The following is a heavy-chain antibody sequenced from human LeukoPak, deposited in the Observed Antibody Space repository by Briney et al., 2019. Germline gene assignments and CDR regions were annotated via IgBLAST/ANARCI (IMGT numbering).Heavy chain of an antibody. D-gene: IGHD1-26*01. CDR1: GFTFSTYS. CDR2: ITSSRIYI. Sequence: GGSLRLSCAASGFTFSTYSMNWVRQAPGKGLEWVSSITSSRIYIYYADSVKGRFTISRDNAKNSLYLQMNSLRAEDTAVYYCAKSRRVGATSGYFDYWGQGTLVTVSS. V-gene: IGHV3-21*01. CDR3: AKSRRVGATSGYFDY. J-gene: IGHJ4*02.